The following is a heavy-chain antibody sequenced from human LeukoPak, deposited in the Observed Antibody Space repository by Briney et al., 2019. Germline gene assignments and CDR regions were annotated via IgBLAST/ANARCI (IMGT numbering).Heavy chain of an antibody. D-gene: IGHD6-19*01. CDR1: GFTFDDYA. CDR3: AKGEVAVAGTVDY. J-gene: IGHJ4*02. Sequence: GGSLGLSCAASGFTFDDYAMHWVRQAPGKGLEWVPGISWNSGSIGYADSVKGRFTISRDNAKNSLYLQMNSLRAEDMALYYCAKGEVAVAGTVDYWGQGTLVTVSS. V-gene: IGHV3-9*03. CDR2: ISWNSGSI.